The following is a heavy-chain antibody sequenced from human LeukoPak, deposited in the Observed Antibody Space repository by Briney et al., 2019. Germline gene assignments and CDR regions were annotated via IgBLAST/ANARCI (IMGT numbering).Heavy chain of an antibody. D-gene: IGHD3-22*01. CDR3: AKSYDRTGYVYYFDY. V-gene: IGHV3-74*01. Sequence: PGGSLRLSCAASGFTFSSYWMHWVRQAPGKGLVWVSRINSDGRSTNYADSVKGRFTISRDNSKDTLYLQMNSLRAEDTAVYYCAKSYDRTGYVYYFDYWGQGSLVTVSS. CDR1: GFTFSSYW. CDR2: INSDGRST. J-gene: IGHJ4*02.